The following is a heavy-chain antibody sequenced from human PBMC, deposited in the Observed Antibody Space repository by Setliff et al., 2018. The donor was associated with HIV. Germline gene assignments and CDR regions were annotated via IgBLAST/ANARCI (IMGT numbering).Heavy chain of an antibody. D-gene: IGHD6-13*01. CDR3: ARMLVWGRFAY. CDR1: GGTFSSYV. CDR2: ISAYNGNT. J-gene: IGHJ4*02. V-gene: IGHV1-18*01. Sequence: ASVKVSCKASGGTFSSYVINWVRQAPGHGLEWLGWISAYNGNTNYAPNLRGRVTMTTDTSASTAYMVLWGMRSYETAVYYCARMLVWGRFAYWCQGTLVTVSS.